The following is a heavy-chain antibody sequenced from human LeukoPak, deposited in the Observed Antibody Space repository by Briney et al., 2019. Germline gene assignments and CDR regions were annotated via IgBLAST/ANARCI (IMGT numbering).Heavy chain of an antibody. CDR2: ISAHNGNT. CDR3: ARGYIVVVVAATPENPGTLDY. V-gene: IGHV1-18*01. D-gene: IGHD2-15*01. CDR1: GGTFSSYA. J-gene: IGHJ4*02. Sequence: GASVKVSCKASGGTFSSYAISWVRQAPGQGLEWMGWISAHNGNTNYAQKLQGRVTMTTDTSTSTAYMELRSLRSDDTAVYYCARGYIVVVVAATPENPGTLDYWGQGTLVTVSS.